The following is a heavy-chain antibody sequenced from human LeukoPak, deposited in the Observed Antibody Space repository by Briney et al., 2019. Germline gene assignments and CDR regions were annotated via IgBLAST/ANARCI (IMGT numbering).Heavy chain of an antibody. CDR3: ARDREEYSSSN. V-gene: IGHV4-59*01. CDR2: IYYSGST. D-gene: IGHD6-6*01. CDR1: GGSISSYY. Sequence: SETLSLTCTVSGGSISSYYWSWIRQPPGKGLEWIGYIYYSGSTNCNPSLKSRVTISVDTSKNQFSLKLSSVTAADTAVYYCARDREEYSSSNWGQGTLVTVSS. J-gene: IGHJ4*02.